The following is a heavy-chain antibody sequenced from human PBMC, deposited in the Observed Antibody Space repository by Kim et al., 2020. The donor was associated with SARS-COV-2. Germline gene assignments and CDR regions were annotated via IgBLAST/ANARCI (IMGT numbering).Heavy chain of an antibody. V-gene: IGHV3-23*01. Sequence: DTVTDRFTIARDNYKNTRYLLMNSLRAEDTAVYYCAKEGDYVWGSYRPDYWGQGTLVTVSS. D-gene: IGHD3-16*02. CDR3: AKEGDYVWGSYRPDY. J-gene: IGHJ4*02.